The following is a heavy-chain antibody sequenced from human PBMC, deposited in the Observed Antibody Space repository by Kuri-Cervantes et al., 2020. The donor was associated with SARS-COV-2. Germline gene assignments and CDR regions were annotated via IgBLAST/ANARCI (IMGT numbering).Heavy chain of an antibody. CDR1: GFTFSSYG. CDR2: IWYDGSNK. J-gene: IGHJ5*02. V-gene: IGHV3-33*01. D-gene: IGHD5-18*01. Sequence: GGSLRLSCAASGFTFSSYGMHWVRQAPGKGLEWVAVIWYDGSNKYYADSVKGRFTISRDNSKNTLYLQMNSLRAEDTAVYYCARGATNVDTAMVKGGWFDPWGQGTLVTVSS. CDR3: ARGATNVDTAMVKGGWFDP.